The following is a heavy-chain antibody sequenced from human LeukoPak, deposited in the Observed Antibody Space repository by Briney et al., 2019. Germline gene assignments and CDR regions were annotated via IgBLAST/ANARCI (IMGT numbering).Heavy chain of an antibody. V-gene: IGHV3-43*02. CDR2: ISGDGGRT. CDR1: GFTFDDYA. J-gene: IGHJ3*01. CDR3: AKDLASLYDAFNG. Sequence: GGSLRLSCAASGFTFDDYAMNWVRQTPGMGLEWVSLISGDGGRTFYADSGKGRFTISRDNSKDSLYLQMNSMTTEDTALYYCAKDLASLYDAFNGWGQGTMVTVSS.